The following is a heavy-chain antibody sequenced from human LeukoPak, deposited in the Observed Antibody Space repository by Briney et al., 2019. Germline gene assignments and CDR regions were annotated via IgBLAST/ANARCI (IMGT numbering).Heavy chain of an antibody. CDR3: ARAGGDITSSQDLDY. J-gene: IGHJ4*02. CDR1: GASISSHY. Sequence: SETLSLTCTVSGASISSHYWSWIRQPPGKGLEWIGYISYSGSTNYNPSLTRRVTISVDTSKNQFSLKMTSVTPADTAVYYCARAGGDITSSQDLDYWGQGTLVTVSS. D-gene: IGHD3-10*01. CDR2: ISYSGST. V-gene: IGHV4-59*11.